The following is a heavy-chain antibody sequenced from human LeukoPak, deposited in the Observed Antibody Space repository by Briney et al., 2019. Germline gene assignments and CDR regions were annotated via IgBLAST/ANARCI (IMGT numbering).Heavy chain of an antibody. J-gene: IGHJ6*03. Sequence: GGSLRLSCAASGFTFSTYSMNWVRQAPGKGLEWVSSISSSSSYIYYADSVKGRFTISRDKAKNSLYLQMNSLRAEDTAVYYCASDPRALRLQSYYYYYMDVWGKGTTVTVSS. CDR1: GFTFSTYS. CDR3: ASDPRALRLQSYYYYYMDV. V-gene: IGHV3-21*01. CDR2: ISSSSSYI. D-gene: IGHD5-12*01.